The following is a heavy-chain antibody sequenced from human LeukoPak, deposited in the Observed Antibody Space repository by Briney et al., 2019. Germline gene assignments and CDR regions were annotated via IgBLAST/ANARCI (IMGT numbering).Heavy chain of an antibody. J-gene: IGHJ6*03. CDR3: AGDVSARGAGVVAPGLLPLMNYFGFYMDV. Sequence: ASVKVSCKTSGYIFSMFWMHWVRQAPGQGLEWMGIINPSRGTTAYSQKFQGRVSMTGDVTTDTVYMELSGLTSEDTGIYFCAGDVSARGAGVVAPGLLPLMNYFGFYMDVWGKGTSVTVSS. CDR2: INPSRGTT. CDR1: GYIFSMFW. D-gene: IGHD6-13*01. V-gene: IGHV1-46*01.